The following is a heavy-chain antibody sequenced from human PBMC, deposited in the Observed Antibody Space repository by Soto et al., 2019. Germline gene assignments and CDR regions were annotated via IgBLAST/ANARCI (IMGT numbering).Heavy chain of an antibody. Sequence: QLQLQESGPGLVKPSETLSLTCTVSGGSISSSSYYWGWIRQPPGKGLEWIGSIYYSGSTYYNPSLKSRVTISVDTSKNQFSLKLSSGTAADTAVYYCARPLTHKDAFDIWGQGTMVTVSS. V-gene: IGHV4-39*01. CDR3: ARPLTHKDAFDI. J-gene: IGHJ3*02. CDR2: IYYSGST. CDR1: GGSISSSSYY.